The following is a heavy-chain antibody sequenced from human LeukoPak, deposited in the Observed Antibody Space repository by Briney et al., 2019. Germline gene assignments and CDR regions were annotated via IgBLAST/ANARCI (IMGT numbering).Heavy chain of an antibody. CDR3: ATRSGSYRVAVDY. Sequence: ASVKVSCKASGGTFSSYAISWVRQAPGQGLEWMGGIIPIFGTTNYAQKFQGRVTITTDESTSTAYMELSSLRSEDTAVYYCATRSGSYRVAVDYWGQGTLVTVSS. CDR2: IIPIFGTT. J-gene: IGHJ4*02. D-gene: IGHD1-26*01. CDR1: GGTFSSYA. V-gene: IGHV1-69*05.